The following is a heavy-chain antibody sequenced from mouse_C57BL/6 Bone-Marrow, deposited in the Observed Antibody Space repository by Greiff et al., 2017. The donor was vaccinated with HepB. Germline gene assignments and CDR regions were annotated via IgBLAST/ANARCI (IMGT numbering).Heavy chain of an antibody. CDR3: ARQDSTEENFDY. CDR2: ISSGGSYT. V-gene: IGHV5-6*01. CDR1: GFTFSSYG. Sequence: EVQGVESGGDLVKPGGSLKLSCAASGFTFSSYGMSWVRQTPDKRLEWVATISSGGSYTYYPDSVKGRFTISRDNAKNTLYLQMSSLKSEDTAMYYCARQDSTEENFDYWGQGTTLTVSS. J-gene: IGHJ2*01.